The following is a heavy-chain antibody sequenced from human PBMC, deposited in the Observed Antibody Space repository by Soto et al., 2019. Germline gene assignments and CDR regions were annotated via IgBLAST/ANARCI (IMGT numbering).Heavy chain of an antibody. CDR3: ARVPDYRNYIYSYGMDV. J-gene: IGHJ6*02. Sequence: QVQLPESGPGLVKPSENLSLPCTVSGGSISSYYWSWIRQPPGKGLEWIGYIYYSGSTNYNPSLNRRSTISVDTSKNQYSLKLSSVTAADTALYYCARVPDYRNYIYSYGMDVWGQGTTVTVSS. CDR1: GGSISSYY. D-gene: IGHD4-4*01. CDR2: IYYSGST. V-gene: IGHV4-59*01.